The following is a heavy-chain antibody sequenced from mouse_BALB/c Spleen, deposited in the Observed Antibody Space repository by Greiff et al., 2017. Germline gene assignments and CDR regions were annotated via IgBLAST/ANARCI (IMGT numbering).Heavy chain of an antibody. Sequence: QVQLQQSGPGLVAPSQSLSITCTVSGFSLTGYGVNWVRQPPGKGLEWLGMIWGDGSTDYNSALKSRLSISKDNSKSQVFLKMNSLQTDDTARYYCAIIYDGYPAWFAYWGQGTLVTVSA. CDR3: AIIYDGYPAWFAY. J-gene: IGHJ3*01. V-gene: IGHV2-6-7*01. CDR1: GFSLTGYG. CDR2: IWGDGST. D-gene: IGHD2-3*01.